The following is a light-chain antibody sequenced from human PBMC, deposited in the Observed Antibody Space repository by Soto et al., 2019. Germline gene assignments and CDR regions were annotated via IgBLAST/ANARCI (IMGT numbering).Light chain of an antibody. CDR1: QSISSW. Sequence: DIRMTQSPSTLSAAVGDRVTITCRASQSISSWLAWYQQKPGKAPKLLIYDASSLESGVPSRFSGSGSGTEFTLTISSLQPDDFATYYCQQYNSYWKFGQGTKVEIK. CDR2: DAS. V-gene: IGKV1-5*01. CDR3: QQYNSYWK. J-gene: IGKJ1*01.